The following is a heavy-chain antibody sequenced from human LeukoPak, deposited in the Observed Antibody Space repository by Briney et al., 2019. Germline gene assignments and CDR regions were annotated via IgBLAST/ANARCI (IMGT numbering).Heavy chain of an antibody. D-gene: IGHD3-16*01. V-gene: IGHV1-2*02. CDR1: GYTFTGYY. CDR2: INPNTGGT. CDR3: ARAGVGGLGY. Sequence: ASVKVSCKASGYTFTGYYMHWVRQAPGQGLEWMGWINPNTGGTKYVQKFQGRVTMTRDTSISTVYMELSRLRFDDTAVYYCARAGVGGLGYWGQGTLSPSPQ. J-gene: IGHJ4*02.